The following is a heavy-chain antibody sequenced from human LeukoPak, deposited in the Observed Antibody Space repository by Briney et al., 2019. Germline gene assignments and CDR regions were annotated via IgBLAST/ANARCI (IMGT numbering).Heavy chain of an antibody. D-gene: IGHD2-15*01. J-gene: IGHJ5*02. CDR2: IYHSGST. CDR1: GGSFSGYY. V-gene: IGHV4-34*01. Sequence: SETLSLTCAVYGGSFSGYYWSWIRQPPGKGLEWIGSIYHSGSTYYNPSLKSRVTISVDTSKNQFSLKLSSVTAADTAVYYCARLGESVVAETFYNWFDPGAREPWSPSPQ. CDR3: ARLGESVVAETFYNWFDP.